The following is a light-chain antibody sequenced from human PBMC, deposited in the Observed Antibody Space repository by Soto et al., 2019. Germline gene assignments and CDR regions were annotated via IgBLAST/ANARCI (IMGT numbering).Light chain of an antibody. CDR2: GAS. CDR3: QQRSNWPGT. Sequence: EIVMTQSPATLSVSPGERATLSCRASQSVFSSLAWYQQRPGQAPRLLIYGASIRATGIPDRISGSGSGIDFTLTISSLQSEDFAVYYCQQRSNWPGTFGQGTKVDIK. V-gene: IGKV3D-15*01. CDR1: QSVFSS. J-gene: IGKJ1*01.